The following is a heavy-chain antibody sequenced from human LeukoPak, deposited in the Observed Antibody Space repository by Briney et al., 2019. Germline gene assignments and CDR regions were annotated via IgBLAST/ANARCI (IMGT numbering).Heavy chain of an antibody. CDR1: GYTFTSYG. J-gene: IGHJ6*03. CDR3: ATVAKPQANYYCYMDV. CDR2: ISAYNGKT. Sequence: GVSVEVSCKASGYTFTSYGISWVRQAPGQGLEGMGWISAYNGKTNYAPKLQGTVTTTTDTSTSTAYMELRSLRSEDTAVYYCATVAKPQANYYCYMDVWGKGTTVTVSS. V-gene: IGHV1-18*01. D-gene: IGHD3-10*01.